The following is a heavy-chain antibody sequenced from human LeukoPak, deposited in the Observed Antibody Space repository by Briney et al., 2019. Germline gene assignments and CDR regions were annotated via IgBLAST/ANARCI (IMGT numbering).Heavy chain of an antibody. CDR3: ARGGGLDV. J-gene: IGHJ6*02. Sequence: GGSLRLSCAASGFTFSAYRMNWVRQAPGKGLEWLSYINTDGDTKHYAGSVRGRFTISRDNAKNSLDLQMNGLRDEDTAVYYCARGGGLDVWGQGATVTVSS. D-gene: IGHD3-16*01. CDR1: GFTFSAYR. CDR2: INTDGDTK. V-gene: IGHV3-48*02.